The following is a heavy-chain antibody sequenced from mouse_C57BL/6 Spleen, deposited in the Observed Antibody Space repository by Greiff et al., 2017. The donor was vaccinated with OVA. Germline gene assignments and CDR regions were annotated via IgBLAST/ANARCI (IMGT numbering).Heavy chain of an antibody. J-gene: IGHJ4*01. CDR2: ISDGGSYT. Sequence: DVQLVESGGGLVKPGGSLKLSCAASGFTFSSYAMSWVRQTPEKRLEWVATISDGGSYTYYPDNVKGRFTISRDNAKNNLYLQMSHLKSEDTAMYYCARDQATVVARGAMDYWGQGTSVTVSS. D-gene: IGHD1-1*01. V-gene: IGHV5-4*01. CDR3: ARDQATVVARGAMDY. CDR1: GFTFSSYA.